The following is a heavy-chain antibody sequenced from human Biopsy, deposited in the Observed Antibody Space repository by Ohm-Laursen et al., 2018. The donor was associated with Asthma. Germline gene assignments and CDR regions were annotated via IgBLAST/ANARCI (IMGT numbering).Heavy chain of an antibody. V-gene: IGHV4-61*01. CDR2: IYYTGSD. CDR1: GGSVSTGSYY. CDR3: ARGPNYHGSGRAPIGMDV. J-gene: IGHJ6*02. D-gene: IGHD3-10*01. Sequence: GTLSLTCTVSGGSVSTGSYYWSWIRQPLGKGLEWLGYIYYTGSDNYNPSLKSRVTISVDTSKNQFSLRLNSVTAADTAVYYCARGPNYHGSGRAPIGMDVWGQGTTVTVSS.